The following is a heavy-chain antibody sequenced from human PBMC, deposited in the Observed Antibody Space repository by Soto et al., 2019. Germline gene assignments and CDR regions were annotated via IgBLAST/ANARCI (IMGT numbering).Heavy chain of an antibody. Sequence: VRQAPGKGLEWVAVTSYDGSNKYYADSVKGRFTISRDNSKNTVSLQMNSLRPEDTAVYYCAKARTYYDFWSGYFDYWGQGTLVTVSS. D-gene: IGHD3-3*01. V-gene: IGHV3-30*18. CDR2: TSYDGSNK. J-gene: IGHJ4*02. CDR3: AKARTYYDFWSGYFDY.